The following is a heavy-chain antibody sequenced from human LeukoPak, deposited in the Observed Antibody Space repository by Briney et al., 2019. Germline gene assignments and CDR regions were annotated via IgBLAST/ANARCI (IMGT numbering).Heavy chain of an antibody. CDR2: INPNSGGT. J-gene: IGHJ4*02. V-gene: IGHV1-2*02. CDR3: ARGGGIAVADDFDY. D-gene: IGHD6-19*01. CDR1: GYTLTGYH. Sequence: GASVKVSCKASGYTLTGYHMHWVRQAPGQGLEWMGWINPNSGGTNNAQKFQGRVTMTRDTSISTAYMELSRLRSDDTAVYYCARGGGIAVADDFDYWGQGTLVTVSS.